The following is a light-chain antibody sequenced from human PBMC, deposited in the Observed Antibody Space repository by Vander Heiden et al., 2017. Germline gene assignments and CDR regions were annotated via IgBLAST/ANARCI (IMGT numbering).Light chain of an antibody. CDR2: AAS. CDR3: QQCDNTPKT. CDR1: QSIRNY. J-gene: IGKJ1*01. Sequence: DIQMTQSPSSLSASVGDRVTITCRASQSIRNYLNWYQQKPQKAPKLLIFAASRWQSGVPSRFTGSGSGTDFSLTISRLQPEDSATYYCQQCDNTPKTFGQGTRLEIK. V-gene: IGKV1-39*01.